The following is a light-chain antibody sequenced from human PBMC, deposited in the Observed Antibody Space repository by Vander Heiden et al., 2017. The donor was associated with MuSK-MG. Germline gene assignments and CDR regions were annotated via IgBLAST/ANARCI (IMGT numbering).Light chain of an antibody. V-gene: IGKV3-11*01. Sequence: EIVLTQSPATLSLSPGERATLSCRASQSVSSCLAWYQLKPGQAPRLLIYDASNRAPGIPARFSGSGSGTDFTLTISSLEPEDFAVYYCQQGSYWPWTFGQGTKVEIK. J-gene: IGKJ1*01. CDR2: DAS. CDR1: QSVSSC. CDR3: QQGSYWPWT.